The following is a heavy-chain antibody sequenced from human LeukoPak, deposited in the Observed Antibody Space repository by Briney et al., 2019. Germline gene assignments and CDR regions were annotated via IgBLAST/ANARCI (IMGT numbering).Heavy chain of an antibody. V-gene: IGHV4-59*01. J-gene: IGHJ2*01. CDR1: GGSISSYY. Sequence: SETLSLTCTVSGGSISSYYWSWIRQPPGKGLEWIGYIYYSGSTNYNPSLKSRVTISVDTSKNQFSLKLSSVTAADTAVYYCVRGLGYYDSSGHFDLWGRGTLVTVSS. CDR2: IYYSGST. CDR3: VRGLGYYDSSGHFDL. D-gene: IGHD3-22*01.